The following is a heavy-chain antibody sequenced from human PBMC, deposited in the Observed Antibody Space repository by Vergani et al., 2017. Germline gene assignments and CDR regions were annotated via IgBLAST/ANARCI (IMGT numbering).Heavy chain of an antibody. V-gene: IGHV4-34*02. CDR3: VRSTMRSFGNWYFDL. D-gene: IGHD2/OR15-2a*01. Sequence: QVLLQQWGAGLLKPSETLSPTSAVYGGSFSGHFWNWIRQSPGKGLEWIGEISHSGSANYNPSLKSRVTISVDTSKKQFSLKMNSVTAADTAVYYCVRSTMRSFGNWYFDLWGRGTLVTVSS. CDR2: ISHSGSA. CDR1: GGSFSGHF. J-gene: IGHJ2*01.